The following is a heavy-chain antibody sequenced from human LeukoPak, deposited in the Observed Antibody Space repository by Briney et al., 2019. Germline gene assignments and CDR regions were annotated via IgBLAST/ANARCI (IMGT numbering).Heavy chain of an antibody. CDR2: ISGGGAGT. Sequence: GGSLRLSCAASGLSFGFYAMSWVRQAPGKGLEWVSSISGGGAGTYYADSMKGRFTISRDNSKNTLYLQMNSLRAEDTAVYYCAKDPTEYSGAQSSDAFDIWGQGTMVTVSS. V-gene: IGHV3-23*01. J-gene: IGHJ3*02. CDR3: AKDPTEYSGAQSSDAFDI. D-gene: IGHD1-26*01. CDR1: GLSFGFYA.